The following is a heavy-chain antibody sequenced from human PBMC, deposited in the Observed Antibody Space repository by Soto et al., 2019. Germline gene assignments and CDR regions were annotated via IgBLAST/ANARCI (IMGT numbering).Heavy chain of an antibody. CDR1: GGSFTSNNW. J-gene: IGHJ4*02. V-gene: IGHV4-4*02. CDR2: IYRTGST. Sequence: SETLSLTCAVSGGSFTSNNWWTFFRQPPGQGLEWIGEIYRTGSTNYNPSLRSRVTISLDKSENQFSLKVTSLTAADTAVYYCASRDPGTSVDYWGQGTLVTVSS. CDR3: ASRDPGTSVDY. D-gene: IGHD1-7*01.